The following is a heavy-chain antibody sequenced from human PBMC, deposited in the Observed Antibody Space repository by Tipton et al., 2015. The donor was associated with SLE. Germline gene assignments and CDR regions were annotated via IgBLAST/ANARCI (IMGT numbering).Heavy chain of an antibody. CDR1: GFTFRSYG. CDR2: ISYDGSNK. V-gene: IGHV3-30*03. Sequence: SLRLSCAASGFTFRSYGMHWVRQAPGKGLEWVAVISYDGSNKYYADSVQGRFTISRDNSKNTLYLQMNSLRAEDTAVYYCARAGNGFDYWGQGTLVTVSS. J-gene: IGHJ4*02. D-gene: IGHD3-3*01. CDR3: ARAGNGFDY.